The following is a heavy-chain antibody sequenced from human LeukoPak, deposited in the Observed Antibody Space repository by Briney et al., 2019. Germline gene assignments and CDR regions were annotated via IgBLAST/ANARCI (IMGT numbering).Heavy chain of an antibody. D-gene: IGHD4-17*01. CDR2: IYHSGST. CDR1: GGSISSGGYS. J-gene: IGHJ3*02. CDR3: ARDENYGDYLGAFDI. V-gene: IGHV4-30-2*01. Sequence: PSETLSLTCAVSGGSISSGGYSWSWVRQPPGKGLEWIGYIYHSGSTYYNPSLKSRVTISVDRSKNQFSLKLSSVTAADTAVYYCARDENYGDYLGAFDIWGQGTMVTVSS.